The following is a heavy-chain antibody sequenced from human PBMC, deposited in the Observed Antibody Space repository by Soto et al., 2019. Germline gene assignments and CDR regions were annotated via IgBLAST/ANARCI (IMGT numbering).Heavy chain of an antibody. Sequence: QVQLLQSGAEVKKPGASVKVSCKASGYTFTSYDINWVRQATGQGLEWMGWVNPNSGNTGYAQKFQGRVTMTRNTSISTSYMELSSQRSEATAVYYCARPNVVPASGFDPWGQGTLVTVSS. J-gene: IGHJ5*02. CDR1: GYTFTSYD. CDR2: VNPNSGNT. CDR3: ARPNVVPASGFDP. D-gene: IGHD2-2*01. V-gene: IGHV1-8*01.